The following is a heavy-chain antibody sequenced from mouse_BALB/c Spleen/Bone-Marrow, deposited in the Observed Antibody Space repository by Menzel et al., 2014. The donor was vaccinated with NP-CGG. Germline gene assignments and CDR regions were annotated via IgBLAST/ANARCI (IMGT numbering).Heavy chain of an antibody. J-gene: IGHJ4*01. CDR1: GFAFSRYD. V-gene: IGHV5-12-1*01. CDR2: ITNGGDNT. Sequence: GQLVESGGGLVKPGGSLKLSCAASGFAFSRYDMSWVRQTPEKRLEWVAYITNGGDNTYYPDTVKGRFTISRDNAKNTLYLQMSSLKSEDTAMYYCVRHKNYYAKDYWGQGTSVTVSS. CDR3: VRHKNYYAKDY.